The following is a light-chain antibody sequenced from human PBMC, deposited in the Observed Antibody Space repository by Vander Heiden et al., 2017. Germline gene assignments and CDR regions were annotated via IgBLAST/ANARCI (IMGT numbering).Light chain of an antibody. CDR3: LMWDSSSDHQV. V-gene: IGLV3-21*02. CDR1: NIGVKS. Sequence: SYELTQPPSVSVAPGQTARVPCGGNNIGVKSVHWYQQKPGQAPVLVVCDGCDRPSGIPERFSGSRSGHTATLTISRVEAGDEADYYCLMWDSSSDHQVFGTGTQVTVL. CDR2: DGC. J-gene: IGLJ1*01.